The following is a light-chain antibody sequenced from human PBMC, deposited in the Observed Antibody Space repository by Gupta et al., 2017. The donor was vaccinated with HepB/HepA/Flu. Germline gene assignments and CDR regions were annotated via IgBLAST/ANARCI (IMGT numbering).Light chain of an antibody. CDR1: SSHVGNYNF. J-gene: IGLJ3*02. CDR2: DAN. CDR3: SSDTTSSTRV. V-gene: IGLV2-14*02. Sequence: QSALTQHASVSGSPGQSITISCTGTSSHVGNYNFVSCFQQHPVKAHKLMIYDANKRPSGVANRSSGSKSVNTASLTISGLQTEDEADYYCSSDTTSSTRVFGGGTKLTVL.